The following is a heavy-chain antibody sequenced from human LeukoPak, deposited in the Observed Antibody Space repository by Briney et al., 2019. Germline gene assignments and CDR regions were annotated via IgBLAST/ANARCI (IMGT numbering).Heavy chain of an antibody. J-gene: IGHJ4*02. D-gene: IGHD6-6*01. CDR3: ARGRGYSSSSAYFDY. V-gene: IGHV1-69*05. CDR1: GGTFSSYA. Sequence: SVKVSCKASGGTFSSYAISWVRQAPGQGLEWMGGIIPIFGTANYAQKFQGRVTITTDESTSTAYMELSSLRSEDTAVYYCARGRGYSSSSAYFDYWGQGTLVTVSS. CDR2: IIPIFGTA.